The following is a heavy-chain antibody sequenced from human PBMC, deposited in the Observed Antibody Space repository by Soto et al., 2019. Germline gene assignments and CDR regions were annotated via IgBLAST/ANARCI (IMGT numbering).Heavy chain of an antibody. V-gene: IGHV1-18*04. CDR3: AIAGYSSGWYSLTDY. J-gene: IGHJ4*02. CDR1: GYTFTSYG. CDR2: ISAYNGNT. D-gene: IGHD6-19*01. Sequence: QVQLVQSGAEVKKPGASVKVSCKASGYTFTSYGISWVRQAPEQRLEWMGWISAYNGNTNYAQKLQGRVTMTTDTSTSTSYMELRSMRSDDTAVYYCAIAGYSSGWYSLTDYWGQGTLVTVS.